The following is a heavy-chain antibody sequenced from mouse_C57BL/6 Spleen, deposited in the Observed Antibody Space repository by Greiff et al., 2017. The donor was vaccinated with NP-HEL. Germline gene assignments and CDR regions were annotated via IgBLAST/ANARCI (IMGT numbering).Heavy chain of an antibody. CDR1: GYSFTGYY. D-gene: IGHD2-4*01. CDR3: ARSEDYDEGAFDY. J-gene: IGHJ2*01. Sequence: EVQLQQSGPELVKPGASVKISCKASGYSFTGYYMNWVKQSPEKSLEWIGEINPSTGGTTYNQKFKAKATLTVDKSSSTAYMQLKSLTSEDSAVYYCARSEDYDEGAFDYWGQGTTLTVSS. V-gene: IGHV1-42*01. CDR2: INPSTGGT.